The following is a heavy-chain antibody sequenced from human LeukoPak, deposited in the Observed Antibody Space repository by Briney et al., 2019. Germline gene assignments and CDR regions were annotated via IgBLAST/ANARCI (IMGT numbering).Heavy chain of an antibody. CDR3: ARDPLYTSSWYVVPDY. V-gene: IGHV1-69*06. CDR2: IIPMFGTA. Sequence: GASVKVSCKASGVTFSNFAISWVRQAPGQGLEWMGGIIPMFGTAKYAQKFQGRVTITADKSTSTAYMELRSLRSDDTAVYYCARDPLYTSSWYVVPDYWGQGTLVTVSS. D-gene: IGHD6-13*01. CDR1: GVTFSNFA. J-gene: IGHJ4*02.